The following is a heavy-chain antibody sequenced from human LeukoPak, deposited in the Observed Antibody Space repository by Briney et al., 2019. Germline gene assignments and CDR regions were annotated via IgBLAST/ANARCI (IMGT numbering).Heavy chain of an antibody. CDR2: IHYSEST. CDR1: GGPIRSYY. V-gene: IGHV4-59*01. Sequence: PETLSLTFTVSGGPIRSYYWSWMRQPPGKGLEWIGNIHYSESTNFNPSLKSRVAIAVDTSKNQFSLSMRSVTAADTAVYYCARVSAAGMEFHYGMDVWGQGTTVFVSS. J-gene: IGHJ6*02. D-gene: IGHD6-13*01. CDR3: ARVSAAGMEFHYGMDV.